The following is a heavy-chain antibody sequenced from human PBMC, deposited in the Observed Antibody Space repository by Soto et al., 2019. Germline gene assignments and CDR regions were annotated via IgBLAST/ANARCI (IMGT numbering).Heavy chain of an antibody. V-gene: IGHV3-23*01. CDR3: AKLRITMIVVVIAYFDY. CDR1: GFTFSSYA. D-gene: IGHD3-22*01. CDR2: ISGSGGST. Sequence: GSLRLSCAASGFTFSSYAMSWVRQAPGKGLEWVSAISGSGGSTYYADSVKGRFTISRDNSKNTLYLQMNSLRAEDTAVYYCAKLRITMIVVVIAYFDYWGQGTLVTVSS. J-gene: IGHJ4*02.